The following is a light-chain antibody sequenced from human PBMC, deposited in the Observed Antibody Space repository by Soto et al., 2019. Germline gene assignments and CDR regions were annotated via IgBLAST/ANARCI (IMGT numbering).Light chain of an antibody. V-gene: IGKV1-5*03. J-gene: IGKJ1*01. CDR3: QDYNSYSEA. CDR1: QTISSW. Sequence: DIQMTQSPSTLSGSVGDRVTITCRASQTISSWLAWYQQKPGKAPKLLIYKASTLKSGVPSRFSGSGSGTEFTLTISSLQHDDFATYYCQDYNSYSEAFGQGTKV. CDR2: KAS.